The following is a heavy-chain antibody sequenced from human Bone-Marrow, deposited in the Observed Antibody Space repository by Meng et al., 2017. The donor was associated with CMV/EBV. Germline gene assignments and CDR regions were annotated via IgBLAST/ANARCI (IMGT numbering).Heavy chain of an antibody. D-gene: IGHD5-24*01. Sequence: SETLSLTCTVSGGSISSGDYYWSWIRQPPGKGLEWIGYIYYSGSTYYNPSLKSRVTISVDTSKNQFSLKLSSVTAADTAVYYCARLGMATPGDYWGQGTLVTVSS. CDR2: IYYSGST. V-gene: IGHV4-30-4*08. CDR3: ARLGMATPGDY. J-gene: IGHJ4*02. CDR1: GGSISSGDYY.